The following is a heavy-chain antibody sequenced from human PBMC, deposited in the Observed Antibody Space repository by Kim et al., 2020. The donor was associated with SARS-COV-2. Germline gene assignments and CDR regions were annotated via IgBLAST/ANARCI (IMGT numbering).Heavy chain of an antibody. CDR2: ISTDGSVT. J-gene: IGHJ6*02. CDR1: GFSSSSYW. CDR3: ASGMCRDGFDV. D-gene: IGHD1-26*01. V-gene: IGHV3-74*01. Sequence: GGSLRLSCVASGFSSSSYWINWVRQPPGKGLEWVSRISTDGSVTHYADSVKGRLTMSRDSAENTLYLQMNSLRAEDMAVYYCASGMCRDGFDVWGQGTTGSVSS.